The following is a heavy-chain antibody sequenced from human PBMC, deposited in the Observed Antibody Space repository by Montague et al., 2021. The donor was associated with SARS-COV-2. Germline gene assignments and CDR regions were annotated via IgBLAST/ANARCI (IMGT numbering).Heavy chain of an antibody. Sequence: PALVKPTQTLTLTCTFSGFSLSTSGICVSWIRQPPGKALEWLARXDWDDDKYYSTSLKTRLTISKDTSKNQVVLTMTNMDPVDTATYYCARTGIAVAGPSFDYWGQGTLVTVSS. CDR3: ARTGIAVAGPSFDY. CDR2: XDWDDDK. V-gene: IGHV2-70*11. CDR1: GFSLSTSGIC. J-gene: IGHJ4*02. D-gene: IGHD6-19*01.